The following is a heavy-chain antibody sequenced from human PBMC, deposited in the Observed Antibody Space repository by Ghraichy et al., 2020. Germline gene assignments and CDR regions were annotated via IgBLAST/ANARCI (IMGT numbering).Heavy chain of an antibody. CDR2: IYYSGST. Sequence: SETLSLTCTVSGGSISSYYWSWIRQPPGKGLEWIGYIYYSGSTNYNPSLKSRVTISVDTSKNQFSLKLSSVTAADTAVYYCARDASARGSPDPLNFDYWGQGTLVTVSS. V-gene: IGHV4-59*01. CDR3: ARDASARGSPDPLNFDY. CDR1: GGSISSYY. D-gene: IGHD2-8*01. J-gene: IGHJ4*02.